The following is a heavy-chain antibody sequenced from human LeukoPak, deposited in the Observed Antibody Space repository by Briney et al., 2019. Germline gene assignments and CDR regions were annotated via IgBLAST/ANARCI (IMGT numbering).Heavy chain of an antibody. J-gene: IGHJ4*02. Sequence: SETLSLTCTVSGGSISSSSYYWGWIRQPPGKGLEWIGSIYYSGSTYYNPSLKSRVTISVDTSKNQFSLKLRSVTAADTAVYYCARRSWYIDYWGQGTLVTVSS. CDR3: ARRSWYIDY. D-gene: IGHD1-26*01. CDR1: GGSISSSSYY. CDR2: IYYSGST. V-gene: IGHV4-39*07.